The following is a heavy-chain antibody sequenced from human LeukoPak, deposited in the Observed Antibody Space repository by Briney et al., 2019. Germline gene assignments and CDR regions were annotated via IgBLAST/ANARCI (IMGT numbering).Heavy chain of an antibody. Sequence: GGSLRLSCAASGFTFSSYAMSWVRQAPGKGLEWVSVISGSGDSTYYADSVKGRFTISRDNSKNTLYLQMSSLRAEDTAVYYCARDLSGGDYYFDYWGQGTLVTVSS. V-gene: IGHV3-23*01. J-gene: IGHJ4*02. D-gene: IGHD2-21*02. CDR3: ARDLSGGDYYFDY. CDR1: GFTFSSYA. CDR2: ISGSGDST.